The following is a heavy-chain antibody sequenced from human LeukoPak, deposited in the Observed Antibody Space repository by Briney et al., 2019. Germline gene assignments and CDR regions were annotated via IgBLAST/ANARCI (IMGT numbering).Heavy chain of an antibody. V-gene: IGHV3-9*01. J-gene: IGHJ5*02. Sequence: PGRSLRLSCAASGFTFDDYAMHWVRQAPGRGLEWVSGISWNSGSIGYADSVKGRFTISRDNAKNSLYLQMNSLRAEDTALYYCAKGFTLTTPPKLDPWGQGTLVTVSS. CDR1: GFTFDDYA. D-gene: IGHD4-17*01. CDR3: AKGFTLTTPPKLDP. CDR2: ISWNSGSI.